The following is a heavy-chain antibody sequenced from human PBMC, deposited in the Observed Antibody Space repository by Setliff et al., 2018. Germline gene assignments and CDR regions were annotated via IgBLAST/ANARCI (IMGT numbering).Heavy chain of an antibody. CDR1: GGSVSTYY. D-gene: IGHD5-18*01. Sequence: SETLSLTCTVSGGSVSTYYWSWIRQPPGKGLEWIGFIFYSGYTHYNPSLKSRVTMSVDVSRDQFSLELSSVTAADTAVYFCARGSGRGYSYGLFDYWGQGSLVTVPQ. CDR3: ARGSGRGYSYGLFDY. V-gene: IGHV4-59*02. CDR2: IFYSGYT. J-gene: IGHJ4*02.